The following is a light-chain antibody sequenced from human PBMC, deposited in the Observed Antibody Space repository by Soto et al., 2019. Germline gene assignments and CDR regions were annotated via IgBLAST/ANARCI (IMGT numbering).Light chain of an antibody. CDR3: QQYDDWLRLT. CDR2: GAS. Sequence: EIVMTKSPVTLSVSPGERATLSCKASQSVSSNLAWYQQKPGQAPRLLIYGASTRATGIPARFSGSGSGTEFTLTISSLQSEDFAVYYCQQYDDWLRLTFGQGTKVDIK. V-gene: IGKV3-15*01. CDR1: QSVSSN. J-gene: IGKJ4*01.